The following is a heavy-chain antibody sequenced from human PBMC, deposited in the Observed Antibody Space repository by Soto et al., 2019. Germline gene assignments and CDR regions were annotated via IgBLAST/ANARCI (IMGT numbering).Heavy chain of an antibody. CDR3: ASSPWLGAMDEAIDI. V-gene: IGHV5-51*01. D-gene: IGHD3-10*01. CDR2: IYPDDSDT. J-gene: IGHJ3*02. Sequence: GESLKISCQGSGYSFTNYWIGWVRQMPGKGLEWMGSIYPDDSDTRYSPSFQGQVSISADKSVSTTYLQWSSLKASDTAMYYCASSPWLGAMDEAIDIWGQGTMVTVSS. CDR1: GYSFTNYW.